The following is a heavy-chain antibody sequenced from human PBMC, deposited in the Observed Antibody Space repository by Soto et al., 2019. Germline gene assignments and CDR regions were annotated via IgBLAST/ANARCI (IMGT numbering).Heavy chain of an antibody. Sequence: GGSLRLSCAASGFTFSSYAMTWVRQAPGKGLEWVSVISGSGGSTYYADSVKGRFTISRDNSKNTLYLQMNSLRVEDTAVYYCAKDQWGGVVEVPAAGPVDYWGQGTLVTVSS. CDR2: ISGSGGST. V-gene: IGHV3-23*01. J-gene: IGHJ4*02. CDR3: AKDQWGGVVEVPAAGPVDY. CDR1: GFTFSSYA. D-gene: IGHD2-2*01.